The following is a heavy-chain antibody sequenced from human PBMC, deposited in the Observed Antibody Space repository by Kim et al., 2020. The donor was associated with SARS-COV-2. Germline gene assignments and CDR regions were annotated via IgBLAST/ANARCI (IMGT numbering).Heavy chain of an antibody. CDR1: GFNSNNYA. Sequence: GGSLRLSCVVSGFNSNNYAMSWVRQAPGKGLEWISAITKYDGRTYYANSVKGRFTISRDISSNTVLLQMNSLRAEDTALYYCAKDHQASGWPTFEYW. J-gene: IGHJ2*01. CDR3: AKDHQASGWPTFEYW. V-gene: IGHV3-23*01. CDR2: ITKYDGRT. D-gene: IGHD6-19*01.